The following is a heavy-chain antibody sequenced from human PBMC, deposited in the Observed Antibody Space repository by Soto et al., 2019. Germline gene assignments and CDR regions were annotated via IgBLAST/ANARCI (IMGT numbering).Heavy chain of an antibody. CDR2: ISGSGGST. J-gene: IGHJ1*01. CDR1: GFTFSNYA. D-gene: IGHD2-21*02. V-gene: IGHV3-23*01. Sequence: EVQLLESGGGLVQPGGSLRLSCAASGFTFSNYAMSWVRQAPGKGLEWVSAISGSGGSTYYADSVKGRFTISRDNSKNTLYLQMNSLRAEDTAVYYCAKRWEYCGGDCYSNFQHWGQGTLVTVSS. CDR3: AKRWEYCGGDCYSNFQH.